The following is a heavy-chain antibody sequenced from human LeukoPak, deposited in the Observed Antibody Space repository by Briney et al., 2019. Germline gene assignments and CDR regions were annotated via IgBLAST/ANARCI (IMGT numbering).Heavy chain of an antibody. CDR3: ARRKYYYEDRDAFDI. D-gene: IGHD3-22*01. CDR2: IRQDGSEK. V-gene: IGHV3-7*01. J-gene: IGHJ3*02. CDR1: GFTFSSYW. Sequence: GGSLRLSCAASGFTFSSYWMSWVRQAPGKGLEWVANIRQDGSEKYYVDSVKGRFTISRDNAKNSLYLQMNSLRAEDTAVYYCARRKYYYEDRDAFDIWGQGTMVTVSS.